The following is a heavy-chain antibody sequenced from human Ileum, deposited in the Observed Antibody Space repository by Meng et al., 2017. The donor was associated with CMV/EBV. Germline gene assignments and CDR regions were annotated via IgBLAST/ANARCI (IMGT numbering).Heavy chain of an antibody. CDR3: ARDGYYGMDV. Sequence: ASVKVSCKASGYTFTSYDMSWVRQAPGQGLEWMGWISVYNGNTNNAQKLQGRFTMTTDTSTRTAYMELRSLRSDDTAVYYCARDGYYGMDVWGQGTTVTVSS. J-gene: IGHJ6*02. CDR2: ISVYNGNT. CDR1: GYTFTSYD. V-gene: IGHV1-18*01.